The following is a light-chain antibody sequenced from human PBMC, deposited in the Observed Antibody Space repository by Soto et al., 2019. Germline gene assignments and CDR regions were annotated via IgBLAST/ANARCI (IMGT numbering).Light chain of an antibody. J-gene: IGKJ4*01. Sequence: EMVMTQSPATLSVSPGERASLSCRASQSVDGYLAWYQQKPGQPPRLLFYDASTRATGVPARFSAFGSGTDLTLTITALEPEDFAVYYCQQRSNWPLTFGGGTKVDI. CDR1: QSVDGY. CDR3: QQRSNWPLT. V-gene: IGKV3-11*01. CDR2: DAS.